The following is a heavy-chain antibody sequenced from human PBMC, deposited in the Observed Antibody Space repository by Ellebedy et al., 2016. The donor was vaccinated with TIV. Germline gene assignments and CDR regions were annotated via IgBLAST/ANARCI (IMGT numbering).Heavy chain of an antibody. Sequence: PGGSLRLSCKGSGYYFSSYWIGWVRQKPGKGLEWMGTFYPGESDTRYSPSFQGQVTISADKSNNTAYLRWSSLKAPHTAIYFCARQTGDDSFDPWGQGTLVTVSS. V-gene: IGHV5-51*01. CDR1: GYYFSSYW. CDR2: FYPGESDT. D-gene: IGHD3-16*01. CDR3: ARQTGDDSFDP. J-gene: IGHJ5*02.